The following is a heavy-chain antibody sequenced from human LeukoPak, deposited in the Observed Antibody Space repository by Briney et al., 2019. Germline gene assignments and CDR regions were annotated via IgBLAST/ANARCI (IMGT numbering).Heavy chain of an antibody. V-gene: IGHV1-3*01. CDR3: ARGSISGPLYFDN. D-gene: IGHD6-6*01. CDR1: GYTFTSYA. J-gene: IGHJ4*02. Sequence: ASVKVSCKASGYTFTSYAMHWVRQAPGQRLEWMGWINAGDGNTKYSQKFQGRVTITRDTSASTAYMELSSLRSDDTAVYFCARGSISGPLYFDNWGQGTLVTVSS. CDR2: INAGDGNT.